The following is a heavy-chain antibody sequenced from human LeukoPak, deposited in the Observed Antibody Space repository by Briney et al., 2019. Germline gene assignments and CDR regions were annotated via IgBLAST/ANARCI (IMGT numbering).Heavy chain of an antibody. D-gene: IGHD1-14*01. Sequence: GGSLRLSCAASGFAFSSDWMSWVRQAPGKGLEWVANIKQDGSEKYYVDSVKGRFTISRDNAKNSLYLQMNSLRAEDTALYYCARGGGTDDAFDIWGQGTMVTVSS. CDR1: GFAFSSDW. V-gene: IGHV3-7*03. CDR3: ARGGGTDDAFDI. J-gene: IGHJ3*02. CDR2: IKQDGSEK.